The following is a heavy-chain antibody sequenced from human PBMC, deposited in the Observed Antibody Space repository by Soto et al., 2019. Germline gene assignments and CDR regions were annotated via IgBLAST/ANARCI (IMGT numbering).Heavy chain of an antibody. CDR1: GFTFSSYA. D-gene: IGHD5-18*01. Sequence: GGPLRLSCAASGFTFSSYAMHWVRQAPGKGLEWVAVISYDGSNKYYADSVKGRFTISRDNSKNTLYLQMNSLRAEDTAVYYCARDLQGYSYGGIFDYWGQGTLVTVSS. CDR2: ISYDGSNK. J-gene: IGHJ4*02. CDR3: ARDLQGYSYGGIFDY. V-gene: IGHV3-30-3*01.